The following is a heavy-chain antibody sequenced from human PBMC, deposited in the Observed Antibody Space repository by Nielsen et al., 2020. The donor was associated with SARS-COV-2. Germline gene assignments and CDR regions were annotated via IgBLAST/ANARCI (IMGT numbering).Heavy chain of an antibody. J-gene: IGHJ4*02. CDR1: GDTFPIDN. Sequence: ASVKVSCKASGDTFPIDNIHWLQQAPGQGLEWIGIINLSAGSTDSAQKFKGRVTMTRDTSASTVYLALTSLKSEDTAVYYCATPIIVDYFDYWGQGTLVTVSS. V-gene: IGHV1-46*01. D-gene: IGHD3-16*02. CDR3: ATPIIVDYFDY. CDR2: INLSAGST.